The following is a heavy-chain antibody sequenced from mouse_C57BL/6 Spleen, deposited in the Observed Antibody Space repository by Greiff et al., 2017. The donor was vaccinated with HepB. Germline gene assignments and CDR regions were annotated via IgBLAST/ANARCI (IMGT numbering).Heavy chain of an antibody. CDR3: AREGIYYGNSYAMDY. CDR2: IYPRDGST. Sequence: VQLQQSDAELVKPGASVKISCKVSGYTFTDHTIHWMKQRPEQGLEWIGYIYPRDGSTKYNEKFKGKATLTADKSSSTAYMQLNSLTSEDSAVYFCAREGIYYGNSYAMDYWGQGTSVTVSS. CDR1: GYTFTDHT. D-gene: IGHD2-1*01. V-gene: IGHV1-78*01. J-gene: IGHJ4*01.